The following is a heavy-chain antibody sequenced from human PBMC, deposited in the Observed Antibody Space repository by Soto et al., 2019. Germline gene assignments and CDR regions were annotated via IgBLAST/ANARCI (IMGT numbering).Heavy chain of an antibody. J-gene: IGHJ6*02. Sequence: SETLSLTCAVYGGSFSDDASSSDWYWNWIRQSPGKGLEWIGEIDRSGRTKYNPSLKSRVSISVDTSKNQFSLKLSSVTAADTAVYYCAREGYSSSSGLYYYYYGMDVWGQGTTVTVSS. D-gene: IGHD6-6*01. CDR2: IDRSGRT. V-gene: IGHV4-34*01. CDR3: AREGYSSSSGLYYYYYGMDV. CDR1: GGSFSDDASSSDWY.